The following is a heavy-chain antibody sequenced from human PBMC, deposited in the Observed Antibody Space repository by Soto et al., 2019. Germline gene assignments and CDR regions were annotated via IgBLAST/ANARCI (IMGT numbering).Heavy chain of an antibody. J-gene: IGHJ4*02. CDR1: GFTFSRVS. Sequence: GGSLRLSCEASGFTFSRVSANWVRQVPGKRVEWVASISSRXSDTWYADSVKGRFIISRDNAQNSLFLKMNTLRPEDTAMYYCARVAYWGPGTQVTVSS. CDR2: ISSRXSDT. CDR3: ARVAY. V-gene: IGHV3-21*01.